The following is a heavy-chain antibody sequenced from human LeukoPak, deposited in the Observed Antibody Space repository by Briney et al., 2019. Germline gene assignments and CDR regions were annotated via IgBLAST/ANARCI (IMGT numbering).Heavy chain of an antibody. J-gene: IGHJ4*02. D-gene: IGHD5-12*01. CDR3: AREGRVTGYDFDS. V-gene: IGHV3-74*03. CDR2: INADGSSI. CDR1: GFTFSTYW. Sequence: PGGSLRLSCAASGFTFSTYWLHWVRQAPGKGLVWVPRINADGSSITYADSVKGRFTISRDNAKNTLYLQMNSLRVEDTAVFYCAREGRVTGYDFDSWGQGTLVTVSS.